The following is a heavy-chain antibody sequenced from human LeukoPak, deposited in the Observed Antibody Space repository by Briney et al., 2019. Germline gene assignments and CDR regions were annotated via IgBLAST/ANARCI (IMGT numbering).Heavy chain of an antibody. Sequence: SETLSLTCAVYGGSFSGYYWSWIRQPPGKGLEWIGEINHSGSTNYNPSLKSRVTISVDTSKNQFSLKLSSVTAADTAVYYCARDRRGYSYGPWGQGTLVTVSS. V-gene: IGHV4-34*01. J-gene: IGHJ5*02. D-gene: IGHD5-18*01. CDR2: INHSGST. CDR1: GGSFSGYY. CDR3: ARDRRGYSYGP.